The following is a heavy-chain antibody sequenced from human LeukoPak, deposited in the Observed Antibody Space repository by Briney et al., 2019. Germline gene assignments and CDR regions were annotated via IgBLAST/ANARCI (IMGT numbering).Heavy chain of an antibody. Sequence: GGALRLSCAASGFTFSTYAMSWVRQAPAKGLEWVSTVSTSGRSTYYADSVKARFTISRDNSKNALSLQMNTLRAEDTAVYYCAKGLNGYGSGSYSHLDAFDIWGQGTMVTVSS. CDR2: VSTSGRST. D-gene: IGHD3-10*01. V-gene: IGHV3-23*01. CDR1: GFTFSTYA. CDR3: AKGLNGYGSGSYSHLDAFDI. J-gene: IGHJ3*02.